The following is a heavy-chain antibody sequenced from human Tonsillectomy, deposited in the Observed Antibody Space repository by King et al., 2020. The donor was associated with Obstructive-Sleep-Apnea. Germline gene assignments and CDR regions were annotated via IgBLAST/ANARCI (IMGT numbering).Heavy chain of an antibody. J-gene: IGHJ4*02. CDR1: GFTFSSYS. D-gene: IGHD3-10*01. CDR3: ARGEDYGSGSYILSDPLSIYFFDY. CDR2: ISSSNSYI. Sequence: VQLVESGGGLVKPGGSLRLSCAASGFTFSSYSMNWVRQAPGKGLEWVSSISSSNSYIYYADSVKGRVTISRDNAKNSLYLQMNSLRAEDTAVYYCARGEDYGSGSYILSDPLSIYFFDYWGQGTLVTVSS. V-gene: IGHV3-21*04.